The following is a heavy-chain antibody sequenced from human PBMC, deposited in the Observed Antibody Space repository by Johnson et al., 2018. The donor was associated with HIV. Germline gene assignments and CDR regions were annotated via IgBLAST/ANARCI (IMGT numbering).Heavy chain of an antibody. CDR2: ISYDGSNK. D-gene: IGHD6-13*01. V-gene: IGHV3-30*19. Sequence: QVQLVESGGGLVQPGRSLRLSCAASGFTFSSYGMHWVRQAPGKGLEWVAVISYDGSNKYYADSVKGRFTISRDNSKNTLYLQMNSLRAEDTAVYYCARGALQRGSWYGRDAFDIWGQGTMVTVSS. CDR1: GFTFSSYG. J-gene: IGHJ3*02. CDR3: ARGALQRGSWYGRDAFDI.